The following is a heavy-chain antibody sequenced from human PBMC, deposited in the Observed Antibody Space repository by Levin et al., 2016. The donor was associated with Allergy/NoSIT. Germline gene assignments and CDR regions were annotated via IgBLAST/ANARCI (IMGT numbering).Heavy chain of an antibody. CDR3: AKESDTLISH. Sequence: GESLKISCAASGFSFSSYAMGWVRQAPGKGLDWVSAINSGGTYTAYADSVKGRFTISRDYSKNTLYPQMNSLRAEDTAIYYCAKESDTLISHWGQGTLVTVSS. J-gene: IGHJ4*02. D-gene: IGHD2-15*01. CDR2: INSGGTYT. CDR1: GFSFSSYA. V-gene: IGHV3-23*01.